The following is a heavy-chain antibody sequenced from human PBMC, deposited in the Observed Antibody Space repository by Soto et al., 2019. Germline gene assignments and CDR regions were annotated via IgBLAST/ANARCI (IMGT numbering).Heavy chain of an antibody. CDR1: GFTFSSYA. V-gene: IGHV3-23*01. CDR2: ISGSGGST. J-gene: IGHJ6*02. CDR3: AKDKATGPPLKTGTGYYYYYYYGMDV. D-gene: IGHD1-1*01. Sequence: GGSLRLSCAASGFTFSSYAMSWVRQAPGKGLEWVSAISGSGGSTYYADSVKGRFTISRDNSKNTLYLQMNSLRAEDTAVYYCAKDKATGPPLKTGTGYYYYYYYGMDVWGQGTTVTVSS.